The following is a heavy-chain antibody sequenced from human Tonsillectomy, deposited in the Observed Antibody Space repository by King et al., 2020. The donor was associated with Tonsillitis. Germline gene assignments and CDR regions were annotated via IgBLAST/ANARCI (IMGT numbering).Heavy chain of an antibody. CDR3: TKGSYGSSGYYYFDY. J-gene: IGHJ4*02. Sequence: VQLVQSGGGLVQPGGSLRLSFVASGFTFSNYAMSWVRQAPGKGLELVSAISGSGDSTYNADSVKGRFTITRDNSKNMLYLQMNSLRAEDTAPYYCTKGSYGSSGYYYFDYWGQGTLVTVSS. V-gene: IGHV3-23*04. CDR1: GFTFSNYA. D-gene: IGHD3-22*01. CDR2: ISGSGDST.